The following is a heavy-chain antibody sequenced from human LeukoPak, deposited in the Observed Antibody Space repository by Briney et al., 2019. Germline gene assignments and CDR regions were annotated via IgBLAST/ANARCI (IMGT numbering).Heavy chain of an antibody. V-gene: IGHV3-21*01. D-gene: IGHD4-23*01. J-gene: IGHJ4*02. CDR3: ARGRPHGNDY. Sequence: GGSLRLSCAASGFTFSSYYMNWVRQAPGKGLEWVSSISSSSGYIYYADSVKGRFTVTRDNAKNTLYLQMNSLRVEDTAVYYCARGRPHGNDYWGQGTLVTVST. CDR1: GFTFSSYY. CDR2: ISSSSGYI.